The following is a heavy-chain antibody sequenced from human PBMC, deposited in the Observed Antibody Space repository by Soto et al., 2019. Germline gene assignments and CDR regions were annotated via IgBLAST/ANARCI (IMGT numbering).Heavy chain of an antibody. V-gene: IGHV4-31*03. CDR3: ARGGRRSPAMDV. CDR1: GGSISSGGYY. CDR2: IYYSGST. J-gene: IGHJ6*02. Sequence: QVQLQESGPGLVRPSQTLSLTCTVSGGSISSGGYYWSWIRQHPGKGLEWIGYIYYSGSTYYNPSPXSXXTISVDTAKNHFSLKLSSVTAADTAVYYCARGGRRSPAMDVWGQGTTVTVSS.